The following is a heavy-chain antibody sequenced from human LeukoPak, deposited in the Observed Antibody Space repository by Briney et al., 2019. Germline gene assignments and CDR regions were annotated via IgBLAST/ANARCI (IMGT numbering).Heavy chain of an antibody. CDR3: ARGPLTEVAGTTWDS. V-gene: IGHV3-23*01. J-gene: IGHJ4*02. CDR2: VSGSGGST. Sequence: GGSLRFSCAASGFTFSNYAMSWVRQSPRKGLEWVSAVSGSGGSTYYADSVRGRFTVSRDNSQITLYLQMNSLGAEDTAVYFCARGPLTEVAGTTWDSWGRGTLVTVSS. CDR1: GFTFSNYA. D-gene: IGHD6-19*01.